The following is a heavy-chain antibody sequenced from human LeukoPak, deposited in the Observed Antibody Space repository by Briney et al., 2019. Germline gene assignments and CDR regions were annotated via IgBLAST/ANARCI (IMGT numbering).Heavy chain of an antibody. D-gene: IGHD6-13*01. CDR2: IYYSGST. Sequence: SETLSLTCTVSGGSISSSSYYWGWIRQPPGKGLEWIGSIYYSGSTYYNPSLKSRVTISVDTSKNQFSLKLSSVTAADTAVYYCARDSSSWSLGAFDIWGQGTMVTVSS. CDR3: ARDSSSWSLGAFDI. J-gene: IGHJ3*02. CDR1: GGSISSSSYY. V-gene: IGHV4-39*07.